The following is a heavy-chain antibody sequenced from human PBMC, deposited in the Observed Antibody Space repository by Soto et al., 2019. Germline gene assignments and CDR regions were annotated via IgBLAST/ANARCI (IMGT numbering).Heavy chain of an antibody. CDR2: INDDGSST. D-gene: IGHD2-2*01. CDR3: AGLYRRFDY. CDR1: GSTFSNYW. J-gene: IGHJ4*02. Sequence: EVQLVESGGGSVQPGGSLRLSCAASGSTFSNYWMHWVRQVPGKGLVWVSRINDDGSSTRYADSVKGRFTISRDNAKNTLYLQMNSLRAEDTAVYYCAGLYRRFDYWGRGTLVTVSS. V-gene: IGHV3-74*01.